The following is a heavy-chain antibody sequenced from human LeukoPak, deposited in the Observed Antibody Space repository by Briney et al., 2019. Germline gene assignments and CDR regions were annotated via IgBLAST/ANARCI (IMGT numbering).Heavy chain of an antibody. J-gene: IGHJ4*02. Sequence: PGGSLRLSCAASGITFSSYGMHWVRQAPGKGLEWVAFIQYDGTNKYYADSVKGRFTISRDNSQNTLYLQMNSLRADDTAVYYCAKAPVRAVISHLDYWGQGTLVTVSS. CDR3: AKAPVRAVISHLDY. D-gene: IGHD3-10*01. CDR1: GITFSSYG. CDR2: IQYDGTNK. V-gene: IGHV3-30*02.